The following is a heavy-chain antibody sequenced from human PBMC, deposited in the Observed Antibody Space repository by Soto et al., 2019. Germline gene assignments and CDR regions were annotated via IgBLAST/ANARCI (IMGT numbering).Heavy chain of an antibody. V-gene: IGHV3-53*01. CDR1: GFTVSSNS. D-gene: IGHD2-15*01. Sequence: RRLSCAVSGFTVSSNSITWVRQAPGQGLEWVSVLHSDVSTYYVDSVKGRFVISRDNSKNTVYLQMNSLRAEDTAIYYCARELGGSWYNWFDPWGQGTLVTVSS. J-gene: IGHJ5*02. CDR2: LHSDVST. CDR3: ARELGGSWYNWFDP.